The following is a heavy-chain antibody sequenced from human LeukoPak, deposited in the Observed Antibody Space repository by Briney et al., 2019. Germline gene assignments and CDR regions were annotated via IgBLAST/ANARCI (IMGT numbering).Heavy chain of an antibody. Sequence: ASVTVSCTASGGTFSSYAISWVRQAPGQGLEWMGGIIPIFGTANYAQKFQGRVTITADESTSTAYMELSSLRSEDTAVYYCARGIAAAVGNWFDPWGQGTLVTVSS. D-gene: IGHD6-13*01. CDR1: GGTFSSYA. J-gene: IGHJ5*02. V-gene: IGHV1-69*01. CDR2: IIPIFGTA. CDR3: ARGIAAAVGNWFDP.